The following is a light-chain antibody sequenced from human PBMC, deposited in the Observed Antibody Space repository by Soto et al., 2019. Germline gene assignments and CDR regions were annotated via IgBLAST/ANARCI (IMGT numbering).Light chain of an antibody. V-gene: IGKV1-39*01. CDR1: QSISSY. J-gene: IGKJ1*01. CDR3: QQSYSTPT. CDR2: AAS. Sequence: DIQMTQSPSSLSASVGDRVTITCRASQSISSYLKWYQQKPGKAPNLLIYAASSLQSGVPSRYSGDVSETAVSLSTSSPPPEAFATYYCQQSYSTPTFGQGTKVEL.